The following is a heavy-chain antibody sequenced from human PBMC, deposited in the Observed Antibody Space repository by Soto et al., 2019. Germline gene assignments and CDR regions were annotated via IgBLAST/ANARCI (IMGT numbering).Heavy chain of an antibody. V-gene: IGHV5-51*01. CDR3: ARLIEYCSGGSCRDYYYYGMDV. J-gene: IGHJ6*02. Sequence: GESLKISCQGSGYSFTSYWIGWVRQMPGKGLEWMGIIYPGDSDTRYSPSFQGQVTISADKSISTAYLQWSSLKASDTAMYYCARLIEYCSGGSCRDYYYYGMDVWGQGTTVTVSS. CDR1: GYSFTSYW. CDR2: IYPGDSDT. D-gene: IGHD2-15*01.